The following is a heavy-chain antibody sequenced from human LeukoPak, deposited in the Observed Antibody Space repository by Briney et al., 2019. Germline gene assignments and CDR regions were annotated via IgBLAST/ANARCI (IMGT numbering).Heavy chain of an antibody. D-gene: IGHD4-23*01. CDR2: IYYSGST. CDR3: ARGTVVTDFDY. J-gene: IGHJ4*02. Sequence: SETLSLACTVSGGSISSYYWSWIRQPPGKGLEWIGYIYYSGSTNYNPSLKSRVTISVDTSKNQFSLKLSSVTAADTAVYYCARGTVVTDFDYWGQGTLVTVSS. V-gene: IGHV4-59*08. CDR1: GGSISSYY.